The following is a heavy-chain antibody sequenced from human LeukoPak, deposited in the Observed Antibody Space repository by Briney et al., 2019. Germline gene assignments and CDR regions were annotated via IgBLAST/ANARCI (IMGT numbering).Heavy chain of an antibody. V-gene: IGHV3-48*02. CDR2: ISSGSSPI. CDR3: ARGLVGATNWFDP. CDR1: GFTFSSYS. D-gene: IGHD1-26*01. Sequence: GGSLRLSCAASGFTFSSYSMNWVRQAPGKGLEWVSYISSGSSPIYYADSVKGRFTISRDGAKSSLYLQMNSLRDEDTAVYYCARGLVGATNWFDPWGQGTLVTVSS. J-gene: IGHJ5*02.